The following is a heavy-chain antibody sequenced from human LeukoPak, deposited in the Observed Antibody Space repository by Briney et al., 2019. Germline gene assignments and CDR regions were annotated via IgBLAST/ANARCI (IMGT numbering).Heavy chain of an antibody. CDR3: AREDLYNYPLDF. D-gene: IGHD5-24*01. CDR1: GYTFTYYY. J-gene: IGHJ1*01. V-gene: IGHV1-2*02. CDR2: INPNSGDT. Sequence: ASVKVSCKASGYTFTYYYLHWVRQAPGQGLEWLGWINPNSGDTNFAQKFQGRVTMTRDTSINTAYMELSGLRSDDTAVYYCAREDLYNYPLDFWGQGTLVTVSS.